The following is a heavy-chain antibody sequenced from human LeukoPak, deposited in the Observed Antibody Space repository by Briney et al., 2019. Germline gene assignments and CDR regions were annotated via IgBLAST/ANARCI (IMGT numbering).Heavy chain of an antibody. D-gene: IGHD2-15*01. CDR3: ATGTGYCSGGSCYDY. Sequence: SETLSLTCTVSGYSISSGYYWGWIRQPPGKGLEWIGSIYHSGSTYYNPSLKSRVTISVDTSKNQFSLKLSSVTAADTAVYYRATGTGYCSGGSCYDYWGQGTLVTVSS. CDR2: IYHSGST. J-gene: IGHJ4*02. V-gene: IGHV4-38-2*02. CDR1: GYSISSGYY.